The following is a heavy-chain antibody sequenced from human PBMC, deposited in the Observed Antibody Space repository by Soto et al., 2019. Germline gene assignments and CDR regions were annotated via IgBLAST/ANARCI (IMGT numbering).Heavy chain of an antibody. D-gene: IGHD2-15*01. CDR3: ARYYCSGTCYYFDY. J-gene: IGHJ4*02. V-gene: IGHV4-59*01. CDR1: GGSISSYF. Sequence: SETLSLTCTVSGGSISSYFWSWIRQTPGKGLEWIGYIYYTGSTNYNPSLKSRVSFSVDTSKNQFSLKLSSVTAADTAVYYCARYYCSGTCYYFDYWGQGTLVTVSS. CDR2: IYYTGST.